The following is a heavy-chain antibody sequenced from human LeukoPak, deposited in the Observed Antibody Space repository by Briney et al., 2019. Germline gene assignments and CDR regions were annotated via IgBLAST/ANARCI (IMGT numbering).Heavy chain of an antibody. CDR3: GSDSGAVVITDVRF. CDR2: INPNSGGT. Sequence: GASVKVSCKASGYTFTCYYINWVRQAPGQGLEWMGWINPNSGGTNYAQKFQGRVTMTRDTSISTAYMELSRLRSDDTVVYYCGSDSGAVVITDVRFWGQGTLVTVSS. D-gene: IGHD3-22*01. V-gene: IGHV1-2*02. J-gene: IGHJ4*02. CDR1: GYTFTCYY.